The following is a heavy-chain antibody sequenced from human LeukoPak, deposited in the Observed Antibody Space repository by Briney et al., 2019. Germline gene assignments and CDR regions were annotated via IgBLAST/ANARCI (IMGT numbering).Heavy chain of an antibody. Sequence: ASVKVSCKASGYTFTGYYMHWVRQAPGQGLEWMGWINPNSGGTNYAQKFQGRVTMTRDTSISTAYMELSRLRSDDTAVYYCARVSGYTRGYFQRWGQGTLVTVSS. J-gene: IGHJ1*01. CDR3: ARVSGYTRGYFQR. CDR2: INPNSGGT. CDR1: GYTFTGYY. V-gene: IGHV1-2*02. D-gene: IGHD3-22*01.